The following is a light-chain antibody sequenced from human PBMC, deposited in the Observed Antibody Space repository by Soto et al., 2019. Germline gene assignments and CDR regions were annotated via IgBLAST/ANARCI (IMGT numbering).Light chain of an antibody. CDR3: QQYKNWPAIT. CDR2: GVS. Sequence: EIVLTQSPATLSLSPGERATLSCSASQSVSSYLAWYQQKPGQAPRLLIYGVSTRATGIPARFSGSGSGTDFTLTISSLQSEDFAVYYCQQYKNWPAITFGQGTRLEIK. CDR1: QSVSSY. J-gene: IGKJ5*01. V-gene: IGKV3D-15*01.